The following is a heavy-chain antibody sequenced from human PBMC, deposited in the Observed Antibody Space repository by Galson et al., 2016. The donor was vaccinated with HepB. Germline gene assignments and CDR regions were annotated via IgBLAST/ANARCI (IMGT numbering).Heavy chain of an antibody. CDR1: GYTFNTYN. CDR3: ARGLDHSFYFDY. V-gene: IGHV1-46*02. CDR2: IKPSGGNT. Sequence: SVKVSCKASGYTFNTYNMHWVRQAPGQGLEWMGIIKPSGGNTIYAQKFQDRITMTRDTSTSTVYMELIGLRSEDTAVYYCARGLDHSFYFDYWGQGTLLTVSS. J-gene: IGHJ4*02. D-gene: IGHD1-14*01.